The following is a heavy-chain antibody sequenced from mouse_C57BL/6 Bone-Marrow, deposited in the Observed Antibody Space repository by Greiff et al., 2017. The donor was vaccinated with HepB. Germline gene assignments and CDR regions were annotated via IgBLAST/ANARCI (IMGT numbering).Heavy chain of an antibody. CDR2: ISDGGSYT. D-gene: IGHD2-2*01. CDR3: ARDLLWLRRFAY. Sequence: EVMLVESGGGLVKPGGSLKLSCAASGFTFSSYAMSWVRQTPEKRLEWVATISDGGSYTYYPDNVKGRFTISRDNAKNNLYLQMSHLKSEDTAMYYCARDLLWLRRFAYWGQGTLVTVSA. CDR1: GFTFSSYA. V-gene: IGHV5-4*01. J-gene: IGHJ3*01.